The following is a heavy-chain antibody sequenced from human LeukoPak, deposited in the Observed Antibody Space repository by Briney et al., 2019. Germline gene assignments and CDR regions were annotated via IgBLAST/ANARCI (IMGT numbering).Heavy chain of an antibody. J-gene: IGHJ6*03. D-gene: IGHD2/OR15-2a*01. CDR1: GGTFSSYA. V-gene: IGHV1-69*13. Sequence: RASVEVSCKASGGTFSSYAISWVRQAPGQGLEWMGGIIPIFGTANYAQKFQGRVTITADESTSTAYMELSSLRSEDTAVYYCARGLGTTYYYYMDVWGNGTTVTVSS. CDR2: IIPIFGTA. CDR3: ARGLGTTYYYYMDV.